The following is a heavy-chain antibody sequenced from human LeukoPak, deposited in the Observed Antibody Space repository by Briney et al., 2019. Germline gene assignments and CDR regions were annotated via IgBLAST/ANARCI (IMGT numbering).Heavy chain of an antibody. V-gene: IGHV1-2*02. CDR1: GYTFTGYY. J-gene: IGHJ6*02. D-gene: IGHD6-19*01. CDR2: INPNSGGT. Sequence: ASVKVSCKASGYTFTGYYMHWVRQAPGQGLEWMGWINPNSGGTNCAQKFQGRVTMTRNTSISTAYMELSSLRSEDTAVYYCARGPLYSSGWYYYGMDVWGQGTAVTVSS. CDR3: ARGPLYSSGWYYYGMDV.